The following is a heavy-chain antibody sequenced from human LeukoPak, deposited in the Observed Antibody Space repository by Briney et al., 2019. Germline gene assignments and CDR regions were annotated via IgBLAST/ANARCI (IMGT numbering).Heavy chain of an antibody. CDR1: GFTFSSYS. D-gene: IGHD3-9*01. CDR2: ISSSSSYI. Sequence: PGGSLRLSCAASGFTFSSYSMNWVRQAPGKGLEWVSSISSSSSYIYYADSVKGRFTISRDNAKNSLYLQMSSLRAEDTAVYYCARDVGFPPTGPVDYWGQGTLVTVSS. CDR3: ARDVGFPPTGPVDY. J-gene: IGHJ4*02. V-gene: IGHV3-21*01.